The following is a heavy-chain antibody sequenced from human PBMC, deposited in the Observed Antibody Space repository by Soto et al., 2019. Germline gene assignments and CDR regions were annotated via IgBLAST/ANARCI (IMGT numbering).Heavy chain of an antibody. CDR2: IWYDGSNK. CDR3: ARYSYSGYDFDY. Sequence: GGSLRLSRASSGFTFSSYGMHWVRQAPGKGLEWVAVIWYDGSNKYYADSVKGRFTISRDNSKNTLYLQMNSLRAEDTAVYYCARYSYSGYDFDYWGQGTLVTVSS. V-gene: IGHV3-33*01. D-gene: IGHD5-12*01. J-gene: IGHJ4*02. CDR1: GFTFSSYG.